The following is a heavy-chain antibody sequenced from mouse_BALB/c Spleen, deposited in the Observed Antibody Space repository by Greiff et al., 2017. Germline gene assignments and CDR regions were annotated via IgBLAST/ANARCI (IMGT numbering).Heavy chain of an antibody. CDR3: AREGYYDYDEGFAY. Sequence: QVQLQQSGPGLVAPSQSLSITCTVSGFSLTSYGVHWVRQPPGKGLEWLGVIWAGGSTNYNSALMSRLSISKDNSKSQVFLKMNSLQTDDTAMYYCAREGYYDYDEGFAYWGQGTLVTVSA. CDR2: IWAGGST. J-gene: IGHJ3*01. CDR1: GFSLTSYG. D-gene: IGHD2-4*01. V-gene: IGHV2-9*02.